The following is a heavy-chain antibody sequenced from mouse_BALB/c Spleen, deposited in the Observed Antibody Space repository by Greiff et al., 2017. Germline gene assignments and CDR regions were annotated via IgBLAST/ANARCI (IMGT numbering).Heavy chain of an antibody. J-gene: IGHJ2*01. V-gene: IGHV3-6*02. D-gene: IGHD3-3*01. CDR2: ISYDGSN. CDR3: ARVHGTANFDY. CDR1: GYSITSGYY. Sequence: EVKLMESGPGLVKPSQSLSLTCSVTGYSITSGYYWNWIRQFPGNKLEWMGYISYDGSNNYNPSLKNRISITRDTSKNQFFLKLNSVTTEDTATYYCARVHGTANFDYWGQGTTLTVSS.